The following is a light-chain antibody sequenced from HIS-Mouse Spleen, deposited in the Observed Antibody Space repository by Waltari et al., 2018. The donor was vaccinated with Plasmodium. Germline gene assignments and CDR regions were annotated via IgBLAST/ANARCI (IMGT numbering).Light chain of an antibody. CDR3: QQYGSSPFT. Sequence: EIVLTQSPGTLSLSPGERAPLSCRASQCVSSSYLAWYQQKPGQAPRLLIYGASSRTTGIPDRFSGSGSGTDFTLTISRLEPEDFAVYYCQQYGSSPFTFGPGTKVDIK. V-gene: IGKV3-20*01. CDR1: QCVSSSY. J-gene: IGKJ3*01. CDR2: GAS.